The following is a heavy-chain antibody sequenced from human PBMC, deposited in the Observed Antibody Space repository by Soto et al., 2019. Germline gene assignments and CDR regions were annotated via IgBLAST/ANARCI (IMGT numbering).Heavy chain of an antibody. CDR2: ISGGNGDT. J-gene: IGHJ3*02. Sequence: GASVKVSCKASGYTFSSYAMHWVRQAPGQRLEWMGWISGGNGDTRYSQKFQGRVTISEDTSASTAYMELSSLRFEDTAIYYCAFSMMGAPYYIWGQGTVVTASS. V-gene: IGHV1-3*01. D-gene: IGHD3-10*01. CDR3: AFSMMGAPYYI. CDR1: GYTFSSYA.